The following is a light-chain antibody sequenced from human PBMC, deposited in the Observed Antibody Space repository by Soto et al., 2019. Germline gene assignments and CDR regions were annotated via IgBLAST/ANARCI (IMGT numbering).Light chain of an antibody. CDR1: SSDVGGFNY. CDR3: NSYTSSSTYV. J-gene: IGLJ1*01. Sequence: QSALTQPASVSGSPGQSITISCTGTSSDVGGFNYVSWYQQHPGKAPKLMIYDVTNRPSGVSYRFSGSKSGTTASLTISGLQAEDEAEYYCNSYTSSSTYVFGTGTSSPS. CDR2: DVT. V-gene: IGLV2-14*03.